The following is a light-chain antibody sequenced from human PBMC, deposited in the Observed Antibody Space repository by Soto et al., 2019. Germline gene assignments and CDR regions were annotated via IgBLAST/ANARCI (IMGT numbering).Light chain of an antibody. CDR2: EAS. CDR3: QQHANWPLT. CDR1: QSVGNN. J-gene: IGKJ4*01. Sequence: EIVLTQSPATLSLSPGERATLSCRASQSVGNNLAWYQQKPGQAPGLLIYEASTRATGIPARFSGSGSGTDFTLTLSSLEAEDFAVYYCQQHANWPLTFGGGTKVEIK. V-gene: IGKV3-11*01.